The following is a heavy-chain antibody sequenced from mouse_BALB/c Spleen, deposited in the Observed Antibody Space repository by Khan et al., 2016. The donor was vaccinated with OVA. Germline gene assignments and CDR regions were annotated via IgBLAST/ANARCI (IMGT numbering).Heavy chain of an antibody. J-gene: IGHJ4*01. Sequence: QIQLVQSGAELARPGASVKMSCKASGYSFTSHTMHWVKQRPGQGLEWIGYINPRSGYTNYNQKFNDKATLTADKSSSTAYMQLGSLTSEDSAVYYCARRTTGYALDYWGQGTSVTVSS. CDR3: ARRTTGYALDY. D-gene: IGHD2-14*01. CDR2: INPRSGYT. CDR1: GYSFTSHT. V-gene: IGHV1-4*01.